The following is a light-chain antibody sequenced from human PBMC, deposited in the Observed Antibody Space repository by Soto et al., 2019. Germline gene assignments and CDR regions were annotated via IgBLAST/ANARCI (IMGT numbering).Light chain of an antibody. Sequence: EIVLTQSPGTLSLSPGGRVTVSCRASPYVSSRFLAWYQQKPGQAPRLLIYDATRRATDIPDRFSGSGSGTDFTLTINRLEPEDFAVYYCQQFLTSPITFGQGTRLEIK. J-gene: IGKJ5*01. CDR3: QQFLTSPIT. CDR1: PYVSSRF. V-gene: IGKV3-20*01. CDR2: DAT.